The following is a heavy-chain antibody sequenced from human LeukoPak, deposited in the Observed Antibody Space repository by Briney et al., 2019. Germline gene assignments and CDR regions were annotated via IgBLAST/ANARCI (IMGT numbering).Heavy chain of an antibody. Sequence: SETLSLTCTVSGGSISSGSYYWSWIRQPAGKGLEWIGRIYTSGSTNYNPSLKSRVTISVDTSKNQFSLKLSSVTAADTAVYYCARARITIFEVAFFDPWGQGTLVTVSS. CDR1: GGSISSGSYY. D-gene: IGHD3-3*01. J-gene: IGHJ5*02. V-gene: IGHV4-61*02. CDR3: ARARITIFEVAFFDP. CDR2: IYTSGST.